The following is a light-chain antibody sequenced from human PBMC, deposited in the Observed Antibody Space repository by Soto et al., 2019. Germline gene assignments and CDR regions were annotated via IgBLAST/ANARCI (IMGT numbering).Light chain of an antibody. J-gene: IGKJ1*01. Sequence: DIQMTQSPSSLSASVGDRVTITCRASQDINNYLAWYQVQPGKGPKLLIYAASTLQSGVPSRFSGSGSGTDFTLTIRSLQPEDVATYFCQKYNSAPRTFGQGTRVEI. CDR1: QDINNY. CDR2: AAS. CDR3: QKYNSAPRT. V-gene: IGKV1-27*01.